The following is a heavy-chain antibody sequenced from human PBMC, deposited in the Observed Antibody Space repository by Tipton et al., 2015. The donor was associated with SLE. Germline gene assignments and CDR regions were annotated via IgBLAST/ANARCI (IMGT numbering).Heavy chain of an antibody. CDR1: GGSISSYY. CDR3: ARDRGQWLVDY. CDR2: IYYSGST. V-gene: IGHV4-59*01. Sequence: TLSLTCTVSGGSISSYYWSWIRQPAGKGLEWIGYIYYSGSTNYNPSLKSRVTISVDTSKNQFSLKLSSVTAADTAVYYCARDRGQWLVDYWGQGTLVTVSS. J-gene: IGHJ4*02. D-gene: IGHD6-19*01.